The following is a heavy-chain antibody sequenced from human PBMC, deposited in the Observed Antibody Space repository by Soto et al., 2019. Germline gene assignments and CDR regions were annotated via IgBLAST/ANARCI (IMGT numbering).Heavy chain of an antibody. D-gene: IGHD1-26*01. J-gene: IGHJ6*02. Sequence: EVQLVESGGGLVPPGGSLRLSCATSGFTFSSYNFNWVRLAPGKGLEWISFISNSGSATNYADSVEGRFIISRDTAKNSLFLQMNSLRDEATAVYYCAREQSSGSWWGGRRYYSYSMDVWGQGTTVTVSS. CDR3: AREQSSGSWWGGRRYYSYSMDV. V-gene: IGHV3-48*02. CDR1: GFTFSSYN. CDR2: ISNSGSAT.